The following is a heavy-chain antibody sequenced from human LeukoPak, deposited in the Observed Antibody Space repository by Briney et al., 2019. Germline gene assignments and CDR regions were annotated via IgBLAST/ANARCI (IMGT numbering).Heavy chain of an antibody. Sequence: GASVKVSCKASGYTFTSYYMHWVRQAPGQGLEWMGIINPSGGSTSYAQKFQGRVTMTRDMSTSSVYMELSSLRSEDTAVYYCARVGGDYGAGGDWFDPWGQGTLVTVSS. CDR1: GYTFTSYY. CDR3: ARVGGDYGAGGDWFDP. V-gene: IGHV1-46*01. CDR2: INPSGGST. J-gene: IGHJ5*02. D-gene: IGHD4-17*01.